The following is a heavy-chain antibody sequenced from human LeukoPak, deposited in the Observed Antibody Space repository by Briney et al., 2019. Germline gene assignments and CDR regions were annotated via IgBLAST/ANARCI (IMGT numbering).Heavy chain of an antibody. CDR2: LNHSGST. V-gene: IGHV4-34*01. J-gene: IGHJ4*02. CDR3: ARGGWRAAAGRISVSTIDY. D-gene: IGHD6-13*01. CDR1: CGSYRGYY. Sequence: SETLSLMYAVYCGSYRGYYWSWIRQPPGKGLEWSVELNHSGSTNYNPSLKGRVTISVDTSQNQFSLKLSSVDAADTARYFFARGGWRAAAGRISVSTIDYWGQGTLVTVSS.